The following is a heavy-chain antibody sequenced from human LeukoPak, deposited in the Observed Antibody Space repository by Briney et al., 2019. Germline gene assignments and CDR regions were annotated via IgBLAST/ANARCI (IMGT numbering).Heavy chain of an antibody. J-gene: IGHJ5*02. CDR1: GFTFSSYG. Sequence: GGSLRLSCAASGFTFSSYGMSWVRQAPGKGLEWVSAISGSGGGTYYADSVKGRFTISRDNSKNTLYLQMNSLRVEDTAVYYCVRERFNNDYEAWGQGILVTVSS. CDR2: ISGSGGGT. CDR3: VRERFNNDYEA. V-gene: IGHV3-23*01. D-gene: IGHD3-22*01.